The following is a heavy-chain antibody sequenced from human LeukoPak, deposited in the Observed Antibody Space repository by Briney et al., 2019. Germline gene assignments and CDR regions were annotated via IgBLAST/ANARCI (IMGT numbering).Heavy chain of an antibody. CDR1: GFTFSAYG. D-gene: IGHD6-6*01. V-gene: IGHV3-30*03. CDR2: ISYDGSNK. J-gene: IGHJ3*02. Sequence: AGKSLRLSCAASGFTFSAYGMHWVRLAPGKGLEWVAVISYDGSNKYYADSVKGRFTISRDNSKNTLYLQMNSLRAEDTAVYYCAAGIPSSSPAFDIWGQGTMVTVSS. CDR3: AAGIPSSSPAFDI.